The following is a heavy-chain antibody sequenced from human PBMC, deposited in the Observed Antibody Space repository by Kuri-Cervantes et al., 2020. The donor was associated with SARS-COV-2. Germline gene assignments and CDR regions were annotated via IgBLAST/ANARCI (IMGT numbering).Heavy chain of an antibody. J-gene: IGHJ4*02. CDR3: AKDPYYDFWSGYSAYFDY. CDR2: IWYDGSNK. D-gene: IGHD3-3*01. CDR1: GFTFSSYA. V-gene: IGHV3-33*06. Sequence: GESLKISCAASGFTFSSYAMHWVRQAPGKGLEWVAVIWYDGSNKYHADSVKGRFTISRDNSKNTLYLQMNSLRAEDTAVYYCAKDPYYDFWSGYSAYFDYWGQGTLVTVSS.